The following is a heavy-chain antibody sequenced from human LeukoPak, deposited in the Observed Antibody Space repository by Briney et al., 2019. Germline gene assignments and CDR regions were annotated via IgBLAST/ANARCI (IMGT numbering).Heavy chain of an antibody. CDR3: AKDASYSAGWYFDY. D-gene: IGHD1-26*01. V-gene: IGHV3-23*01. CDR1: GFTFSSYS. Sequence: GGSLRLSCAASGFTFSSYSMNWVRQAPGKGLEWVSGISGSGSGTDYADSVRGRFTISRDNSKNTLYLQMNSLRAEDTAVYYCAKDASYSAGWYFDYWGQGTLVTVSS. J-gene: IGHJ4*02. CDR2: ISGSGSGT.